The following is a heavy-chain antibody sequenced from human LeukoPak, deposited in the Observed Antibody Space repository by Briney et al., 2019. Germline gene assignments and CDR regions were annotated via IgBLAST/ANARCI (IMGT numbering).Heavy chain of an antibody. CDR1: GGSISSGGYY. D-gene: IGHD5-24*01. J-gene: IGHJ5*02. V-gene: IGHV4-31*03. Sequence: SQTLSLTCTVPGGSISSGGYYWSWIRQHPGKGLEWIGYIYYSGSTYYNPSLKSRVTISVDTSKNQFSLKLSSVTAADTAVYYCARAIPDGYKPQSWFDPWGQGTLVTVSS. CDR2: IYYSGST. CDR3: ARAIPDGYKPQSWFDP.